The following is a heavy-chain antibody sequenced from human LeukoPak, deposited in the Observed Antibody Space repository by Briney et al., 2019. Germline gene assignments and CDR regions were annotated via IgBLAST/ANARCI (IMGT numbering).Heavy chain of an antibody. D-gene: IGHD1-26*01. Sequence: GGSLRLSCAASGFTFSSYSMNWVRQAPGKGLEWVSYISSSSTIYYADSVKGRFTISRDNAKNSLYLQMNSLRAEDTAVYYCARDLVVGAISQDYWGQGTLVTVSS. J-gene: IGHJ4*02. CDR2: ISSSSTI. V-gene: IGHV3-48*01. CDR1: GFTFSSYS. CDR3: ARDLVVGAISQDY.